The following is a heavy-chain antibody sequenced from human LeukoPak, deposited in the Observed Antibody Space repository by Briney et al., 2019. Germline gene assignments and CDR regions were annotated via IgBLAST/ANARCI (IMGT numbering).Heavy chain of an antibody. V-gene: IGHV3-11*04. J-gene: IGHJ6*03. Sequence: SGGSLRLSCAASGFTFSDYYMSWIRQAPGKGLEWVSYISSSGSTIYYADSVKGRFTISRDNAKNSLYLQMNSLRAEYTAVYYCARVGIHTSSSWGSYYYYMDVWGKGTTVTVSS. CDR1: GFTFSDYY. CDR2: ISSSGSTI. D-gene: IGHD6-13*01. CDR3: ARVGIHTSSSWGSYYYYMDV.